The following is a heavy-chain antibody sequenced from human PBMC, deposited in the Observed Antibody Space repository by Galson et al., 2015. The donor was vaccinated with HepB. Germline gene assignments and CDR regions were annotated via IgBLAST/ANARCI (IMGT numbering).Heavy chain of an antibody. V-gene: IGHV3-33*01. J-gene: IGHJ4*02. Sequence: SLRLSCAASEFIFSTYGMHWVRQAPGKGLEWVAIIWYDGFNKNYADSVKGRFTVSRDNSKNTLFLQMNSLRVEDTAVYYCARDLSCTGGSCYGVDYWGQGTLVTVSS. CDR1: EFIFSTYG. CDR2: IWYDGFNK. D-gene: IGHD2-15*01. CDR3: ARDLSCTGGSCYGVDY.